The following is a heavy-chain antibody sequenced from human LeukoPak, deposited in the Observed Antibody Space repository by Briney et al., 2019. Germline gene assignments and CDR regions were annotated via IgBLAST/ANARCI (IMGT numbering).Heavy chain of an antibody. J-gene: IGHJ4*02. CDR3: ARVKYNDFWSGYSPPDY. CDR1: GFTFSTNA. CDR2: ISGNGGST. V-gene: IGHV3-64*02. Sequence: GGSLRLSCEASGFTFSTNAIHWVRQAPGQGLQYVSAISGNGGSTYYADSVKDRFTISRDNSKNTVYLQMGSLRAEDMAVYYCARVKYNDFWSGYSPPDYWGQGTLVTVS. D-gene: IGHD3-3*01.